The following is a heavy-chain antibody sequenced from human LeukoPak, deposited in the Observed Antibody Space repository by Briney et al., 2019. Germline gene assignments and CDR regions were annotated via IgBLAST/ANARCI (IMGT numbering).Heavy chain of an antibody. J-gene: IGHJ3*02. V-gene: IGHV1-46*01. CDR3: ARALVGAPRPNDAFDI. CDR2: INRSGGST. D-gene: IGHD1-26*01. CDR1: GYTFTRYY. Sequence: ASVKVSCKASGYTFTRYYMHWVRQAPGQGLEWMGRINRSGGSTSYAQKVQGRVTMTRDTATSTVYMELSSLRSEDTAVYYCARALVGAPRPNDAFDIWGQGKMVTVSS.